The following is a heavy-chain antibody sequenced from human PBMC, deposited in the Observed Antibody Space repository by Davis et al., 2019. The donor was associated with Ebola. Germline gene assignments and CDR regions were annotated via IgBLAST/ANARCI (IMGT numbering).Heavy chain of an antibody. V-gene: IGHV3-11*04. J-gene: IGHJ4*02. CDR2: ISSSGSTI. CDR3: ARGAYGDYVLDY. Sequence: GESLKISCAASGFTFSDYYMSWIRQAPGKGLEWVSYISSSGSTIYYADSVKGRFTISRDNSKNTLYLQMNSLRAEDTAVYYCARGAYGDYVLDYWGQGTLVTVSS. CDR1: GFTFSDYY. D-gene: IGHD4-17*01.